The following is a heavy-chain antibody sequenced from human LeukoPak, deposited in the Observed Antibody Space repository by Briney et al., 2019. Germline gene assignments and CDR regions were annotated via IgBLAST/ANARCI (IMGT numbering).Heavy chain of an antibody. CDR2: ISGSGGST. CDR1: ELTFSSYG. Sequence: GGSLRLSCAASELTFSSYGMSWVRQAPGKGLEWVSAISGSGGSTYYAESVKGRFTISRDNSKNTLYLQMNSLRAEDTAVYYCAKRLGVVIDYWGQGTLVTVSS. D-gene: IGHD3-3*01. V-gene: IGHV3-23*01. CDR3: AKRLGVVIDY. J-gene: IGHJ4*02.